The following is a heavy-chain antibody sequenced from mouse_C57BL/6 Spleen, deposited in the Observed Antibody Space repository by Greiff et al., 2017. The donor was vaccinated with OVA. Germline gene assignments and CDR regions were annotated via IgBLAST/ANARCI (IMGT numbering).Heavy chain of an antibody. CDR1: GYTFTSYW. CDR3: ATERLPRDYFDY. Sequence: QVQLQQPGAELVMPGASVKLSCKASGYTFTSYWMHWVKQRPGQGLEWIGEIDPSDSYTNYNQKFKGKATLTVDKSSSTAYMQLSSLTSEDSAVYYCATERLPRDYFDYWGQGTTLTVSS. J-gene: IGHJ2*01. CDR2: IDPSDSYT. D-gene: IGHD1-2*01. V-gene: IGHV1-69*01.